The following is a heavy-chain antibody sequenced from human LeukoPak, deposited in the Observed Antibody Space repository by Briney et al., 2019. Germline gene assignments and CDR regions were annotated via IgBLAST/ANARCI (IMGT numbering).Heavy chain of an antibody. CDR3: ARGHSSSWYLAFDI. CDR1: GGSISSYY. V-gene: IGHV4-4*07. CDR2: IYTSGST. D-gene: IGHD6-13*01. Sequence: SETLSLTCTVPGGSISSYYWSWIRQPAGKGLEWIGRIYTSGSTNYNPSLKSRVTMSVDTSKNQFSLKLSSVTAADTAVYYCARGHSSSWYLAFDIWGQGTMVTVSS. J-gene: IGHJ3*02.